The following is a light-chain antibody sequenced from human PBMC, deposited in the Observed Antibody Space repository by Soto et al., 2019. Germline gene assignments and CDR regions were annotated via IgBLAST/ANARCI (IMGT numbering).Light chain of an antibody. V-gene: IGKV3-15*01. J-gene: IGKJ5*01. CDR1: QSVSSN. Sequence: EIVLTQSPGTLSLSQGERATLSCRASQSVSSNLAWYQQRPGQAPRLLIYGASTRATGIPARFSGSGSGTEFTLTISSLQSEDFAVYYCQQYNNWPPEITFGQGTRLEIK. CDR3: QQYNNWPPEIT. CDR2: GAS.